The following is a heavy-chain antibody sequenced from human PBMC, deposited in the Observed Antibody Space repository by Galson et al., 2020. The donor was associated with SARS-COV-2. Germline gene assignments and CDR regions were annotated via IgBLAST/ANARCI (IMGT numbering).Heavy chain of an antibody. CDR1: GFTFSSYS. D-gene: IGHD3-9*01. CDR2: ISSSSSYI. CDR3: ARVRYFDWLLSTLIDY. J-gene: IGHJ4*02. Sequence: GESLKISCAASGFTFSSYSMNWVRQAPGKGLEWVSSISSSSSYIYYADSVKGRFTISRDNAKNSLYLQMNSLRAEDTAVYYCARVRYFDWLLSTLIDYWGQGTLVTVSS. V-gene: IGHV3-21*01.